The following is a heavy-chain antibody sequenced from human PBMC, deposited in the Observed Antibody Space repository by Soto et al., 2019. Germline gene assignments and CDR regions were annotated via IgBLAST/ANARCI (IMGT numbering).Heavy chain of an antibody. CDR2: IYYSGST. J-gene: IGHJ6*02. CDR1: GGSISSGDYY. V-gene: IGHV4-30-4*01. D-gene: IGHD6-6*01. CDR3: ASIAARRRYYYYGMDV. Sequence: QVQLQESGPGLVKPSQTLSLTCTVSGGSISSGDYYWSWIRQPPGKGLEWIGYIYYSGSTYYNPSLKSRVTISVDTSKNQCSLKLSSVTAADTAVYYCASIAARRRYYYYGMDVWGQGTTVTVSS.